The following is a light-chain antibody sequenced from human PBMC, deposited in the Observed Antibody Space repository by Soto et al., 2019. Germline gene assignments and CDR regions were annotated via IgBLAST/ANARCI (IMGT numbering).Light chain of an antibody. Sequence: SYELTLPRSGSVAPGQAAKITCPGHNIDSKSMHWYQHRPGQAPVLVVHDDTDRCAGIPERFSGSKSGGTATLTISRVEAGDEADYYCQVWDIITYHVVFGGGTKVTVL. CDR1: NIDSKS. V-gene: IGLV3-21*02. J-gene: IGLJ2*01. CDR3: QVWDIITYHVV. CDR2: DDT.